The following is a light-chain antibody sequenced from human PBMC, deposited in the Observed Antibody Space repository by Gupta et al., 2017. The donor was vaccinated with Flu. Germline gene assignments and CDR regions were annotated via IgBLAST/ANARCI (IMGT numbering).Light chain of an antibody. V-gene: IGKV1-39*01. CDR3: QQTYTTPPCT. CDR2: AAS. CDR1: RGINTF. J-gene: IGKJ4*02. Sequence: SLSASVGDRVAITCRASRGINTFLNWYLQKPGKPPQVLMSAASRLQSGVPSRFIGSGSATEFTLTISSLQPEDFGTYYCQQTYTTPPCTFGGGTRVEVK.